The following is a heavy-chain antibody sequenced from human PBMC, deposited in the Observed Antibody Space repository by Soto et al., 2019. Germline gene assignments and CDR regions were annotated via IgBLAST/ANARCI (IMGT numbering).Heavy chain of an antibody. CDR1: GYSFTSYW. D-gene: IGHD2-2*01. V-gene: IGHV5-10-1*01. CDR3: ARRYCSSATCPRNYYGMDV. CDR2: IDPIDSYT. Sequence: GESLKISCKGSGYSFTSYWISWVRQMPGKGLEWMGRIDPIDSYTTYSPSFQGHVTISTDKSINTAYLQWSSLTASDTAMYYCARRYCSSATCPRNYYGMDVWGQGTTVTVSS. J-gene: IGHJ6*02.